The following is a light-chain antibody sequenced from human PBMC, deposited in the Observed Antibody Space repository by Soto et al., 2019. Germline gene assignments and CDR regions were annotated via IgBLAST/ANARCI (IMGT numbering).Light chain of an antibody. CDR2: SAS. V-gene: IGKV3-20*01. CDR3: QQYGSTLTWT. J-gene: IGKJ1*01. Sequence: EIVLTQSPGTLSLSPGERATLSCSASQRINSDYLAWYQQKPGQAPRLLIYSASSRATGIPDRFSGSGSGTDFTLTISRLEPEDFAVYYCQQYGSTLTWTFGQGTKVEFK. CDR1: QRINSDY.